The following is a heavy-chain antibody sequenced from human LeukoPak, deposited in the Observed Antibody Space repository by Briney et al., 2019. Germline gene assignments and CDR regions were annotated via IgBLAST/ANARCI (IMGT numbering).Heavy chain of an antibody. Sequence: GGSLRLSCAASGFTFSSYGMHWVRQAPGKGLEWVSAISGSGVSRYYADSVKGRFTISRDNSNNTLYLQLNSLRAEDTALYYCARDAGVSGSFEIWGQGTMVTVSS. D-gene: IGHD2-8*01. V-gene: IGHV3-23*01. CDR3: ARDAGVSGSFEI. CDR1: GFTFSSYG. CDR2: ISGSGVSR. J-gene: IGHJ3*02.